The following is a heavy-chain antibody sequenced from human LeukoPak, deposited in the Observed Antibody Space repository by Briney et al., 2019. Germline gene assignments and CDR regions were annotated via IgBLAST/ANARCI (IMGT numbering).Heavy chain of an antibody. CDR1: GYTFSDYY. Sequence: GASVKVSCKASGYTFSDYYMHWVRQAPGQELEWMGWINPNSGGTKYAQKFQGRVTMTRDTSISTAYMELSRLRSDDTAVYYCAGVYYDGSGSFDYWGQGTLVTVSS. J-gene: IGHJ4*02. D-gene: IGHD3-22*01. CDR3: AGVYYDGSGSFDY. V-gene: IGHV1-2*02. CDR2: INPNSGGT.